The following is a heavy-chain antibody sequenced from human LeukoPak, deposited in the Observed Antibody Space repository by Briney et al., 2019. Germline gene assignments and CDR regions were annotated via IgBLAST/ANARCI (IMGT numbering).Heavy chain of an antibody. CDR1: GFTFSTFA. CDR2: IFPSGGEI. CDR3: AKDARRTFGLSSGLYRGSYYFDY. Sequence: PGGSLRLSCAASGFTFSTFAMIWVRQPPGKGLEWVSSIFPSGGEIHYADSVRGRFTISRDNSKSTLSLQMNSLRAEDTAVYYCAKDARRTFGLSSGLYRGSYYFDYWGQGTLVTVSS. D-gene: IGHD6-19*01. V-gene: IGHV3-23*01. J-gene: IGHJ4*02.